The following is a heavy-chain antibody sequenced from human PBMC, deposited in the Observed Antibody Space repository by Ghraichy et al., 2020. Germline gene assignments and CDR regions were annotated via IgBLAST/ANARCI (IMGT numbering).Heavy chain of an antibody. CDR3: AKLQFSWSFLYY. J-gene: IGHJ4*02. V-gene: IGHV3-23*01. Sequence: VTAISGSGGSTYYADSVKGRLTIYRDNSKNTLYLQMNSLTAEDTAVYYCAKLQFSWSFLYYWVQG. CDR2: ISGSGGST. D-gene: IGHD6-13*01.